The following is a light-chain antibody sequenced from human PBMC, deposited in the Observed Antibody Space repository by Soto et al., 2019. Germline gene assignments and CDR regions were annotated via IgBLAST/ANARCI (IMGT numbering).Light chain of an antibody. V-gene: IGKV3-15*01. Sequence: EIVMMQSPATLSVSPGERVTLSCRASQSVATYVTWYQQKPGQAPRLLIYDASIRATDVPARFSGSGSGTDFTLTISSLQSEDSAVYYCQQYDIWPPTFGQGTKVEIK. CDR1: QSVATY. CDR2: DAS. J-gene: IGKJ1*01. CDR3: QQYDIWPPT.